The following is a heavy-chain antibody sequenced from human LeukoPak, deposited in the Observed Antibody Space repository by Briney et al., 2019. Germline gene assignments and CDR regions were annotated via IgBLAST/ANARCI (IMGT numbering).Heavy chain of an antibody. J-gene: IGHJ5*02. CDR2: FDPEDGET. V-gene: IGHV1-24*01. CDR3: ANQFPRGKWLKRYNWFDP. D-gene: IGHD3-22*01. CDR1: GYTLTELS. Sequence: ASVKVSCKVSGYTLTELSMHWVRQAPGKGLEWMGGFDPEDGETIYAQKFQGRVTMTEDTSTDTAYMELSSLRSEDTAVYYCANQFPRGKWLKRYNWFDPWGQGTLVTVSS.